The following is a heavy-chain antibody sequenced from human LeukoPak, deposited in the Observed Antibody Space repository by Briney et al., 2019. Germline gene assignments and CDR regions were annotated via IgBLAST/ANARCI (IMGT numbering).Heavy chain of an antibody. CDR1: GFTFSSYA. CDR2: ISYDGSNK. J-gene: IGHJ3*01. V-gene: IGHV3-30-3*01. D-gene: IGHD2-2*01. CDR3: ARDTTNGYCGSTNCYRGSFDL. Sequence: PGGSLRLSCAASGFTFSSYAMHWVRQAPGKGLEWVAVISYDGSNKYYADSVKGRFTISRDNSKNTLYLQMNSLRAEDTAVYYCARDTTNGYCGSTNCYRGSFDLWGQGALVTVSS.